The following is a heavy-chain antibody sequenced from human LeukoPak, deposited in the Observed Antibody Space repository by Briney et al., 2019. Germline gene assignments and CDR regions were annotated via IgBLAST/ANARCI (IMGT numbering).Heavy chain of an antibody. CDR1: GGSISSGTYY. J-gene: IGHJ4*02. V-gene: IGHV4-39*07. CDR2: IYHSGST. D-gene: IGHD3-22*01. Sequence: PSETLSLTCTVSGGSISSGTYYWGWIRQPPGKGLEWIGSIYHSGSTYYNPSLKSRVTISVDTSKNQFSLKLSSVTAADTAVYYCARSTTPDYYDSSGYYYYFDYWGQGTLVTVSS. CDR3: ARSTTPDYYDSSGYYYYFDY.